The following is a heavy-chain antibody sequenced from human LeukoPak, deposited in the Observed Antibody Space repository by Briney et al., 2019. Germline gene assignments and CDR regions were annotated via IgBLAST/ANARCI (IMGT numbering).Heavy chain of an antibody. CDR3: ARDWTSYNYYFDY. V-gene: IGHV3-21*01. D-gene: IGHD1-20*01. Sequence: GGSLRLSCAASGFTFSSYSMNWVRQAPGKGLEWVSSISSSSSYIYYADSVKGRFTISRDNAKNSLYLQMNSLRAEDTAVYYCARDWTSYNYYFDYWGQGTLVTVSS. J-gene: IGHJ4*02. CDR2: ISSSSSYI. CDR1: GFTFSSYS.